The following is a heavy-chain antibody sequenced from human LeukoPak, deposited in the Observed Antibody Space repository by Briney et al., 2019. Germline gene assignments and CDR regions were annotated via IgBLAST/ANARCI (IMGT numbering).Heavy chain of an antibody. CDR3: ASILHCSSTSCYPDAFDI. J-gene: IGHJ3*02. V-gene: IGHV1-18*01. CDR2: ISAYNGNT. CDR1: GYTFTSYG. D-gene: IGHD2-2*01. Sequence: GASVKVSCKASGYTFTSYGISWVRQAPGQGLEWMGWISAYNGNTNYAQKLQGRVTMTTDTSTSTAYMELRSLRSDDTAVYYCASILHCSSTSCYPDAFDIWGQGTMVTVSS.